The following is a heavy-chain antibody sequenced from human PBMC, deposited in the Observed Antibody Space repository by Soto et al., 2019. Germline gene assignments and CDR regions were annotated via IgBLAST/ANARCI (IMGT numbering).Heavy chain of an antibody. D-gene: IGHD3-22*01. V-gene: IGHV1-2*02. CDR3: ARVLYYYDSSGYYYVDDYYYGMDV. CDR1: GYTFTGYH. Sequence: ASVKVSCKASGYTFTGYHMHWVRQAPGQGLEWMGWINPNSGGTNYAQKFQGRVTMTRDTSISTAYMELSRLRSDDTAVYYCARVLYYYDSSGYYYVDDYYYGMDVWGQGTTVTVSS. CDR2: INPNSGGT. J-gene: IGHJ6*02.